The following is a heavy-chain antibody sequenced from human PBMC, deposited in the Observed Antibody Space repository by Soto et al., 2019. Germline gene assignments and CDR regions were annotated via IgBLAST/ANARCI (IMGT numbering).Heavy chain of an antibody. Sequence: EVQLVESGGGLVQPGGSLRLSCAASGFTFSSYDMHWVRQATGKGLEWVSAIGTAGDTYYPGSVKGRFTISRENAKNSLYLQMNSLRAGDTAVYYCARAAPNRLAYDYWGQGTLVTVSS. J-gene: IGHJ4*02. CDR2: IGTAGDT. V-gene: IGHV3-13*01. D-gene: IGHD3-9*01. CDR3: ARAAPNRLAYDY. CDR1: GFTFSSYD.